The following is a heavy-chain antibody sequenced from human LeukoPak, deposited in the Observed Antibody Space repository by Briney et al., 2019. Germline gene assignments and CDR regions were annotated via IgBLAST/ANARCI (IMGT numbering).Heavy chain of an antibody. CDR1: GFTVSSNY. D-gene: IGHD5-12*01. CDR2: IYSGGST. V-gene: IGHV3-53*01. CDR3: ARGSDIVTYYYYYGMDV. Sequence: GGSLRLSCAASGFTVSSNYMSWVRQAPGKGLEWVSVIYSGGSTYYADSVKGRFTISRDNSKNTLYLQMNSLRAEDTAVYYCARGSDIVTYYYYYGMDVWGQGTTVTVSS. J-gene: IGHJ6*02.